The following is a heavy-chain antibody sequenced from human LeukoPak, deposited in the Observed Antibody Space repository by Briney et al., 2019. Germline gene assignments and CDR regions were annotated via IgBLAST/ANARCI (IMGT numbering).Heavy chain of an antibody. V-gene: IGHV4-38-2*02. CDR1: GYSISSGYY. D-gene: IGHD6-19*01. CDR3: ARDSSGWSFDY. J-gene: IGHJ4*02. Sequence: SETLSLTCTVSGYSISSGYYWGWIRQPPGKGLEWIGSIYHSGSTYYNPSLKSRVTISVDTSKNQFSLKLSSVTAADTAVYYCARDSSGWSFDYWGQRTLVTVSS. CDR2: IYHSGST.